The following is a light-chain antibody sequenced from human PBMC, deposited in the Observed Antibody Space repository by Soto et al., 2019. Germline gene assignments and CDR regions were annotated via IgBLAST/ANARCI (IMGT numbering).Light chain of an antibody. Sequence: DIQMTQSPSSLSASVGDRVTITCRASQGISNFLAWYQQKPGKVPKLLISAAATLQSGVPSRFSGSRSGTDFTLTITSLQPEDVATYYCQKYSSVTTFGQGPRLEMK. CDR3: QKYSSVTT. CDR1: QGISNF. J-gene: IGKJ5*01. CDR2: AAA. V-gene: IGKV1-27*01.